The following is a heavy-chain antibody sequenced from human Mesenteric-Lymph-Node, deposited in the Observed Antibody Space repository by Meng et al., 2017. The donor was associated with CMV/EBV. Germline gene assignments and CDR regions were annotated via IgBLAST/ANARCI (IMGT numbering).Heavy chain of an antibody. D-gene: IGHD1-26*01. CDR3: AKDLSLISGYFDY. CDR1: GFTFSGYA. V-gene: IGHV3-23*01. J-gene: IGHJ4*02. Sequence: AVSGFTFSGYAMNWVSQAPRKGLEWVSSISESGSNTDYADFVKGRFTISRDSSKNTLYLQMNSLRAEDTAVYYCAKDLSLISGYFDYWGQGTLVTVSS. CDR2: ISESGSNT.